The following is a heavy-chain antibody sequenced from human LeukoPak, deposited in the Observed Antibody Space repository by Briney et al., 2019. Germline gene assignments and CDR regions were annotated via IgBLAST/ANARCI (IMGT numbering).Heavy chain of an antibody. Sequence: SETLSLTCTVSGGSISSYYWSWIRQPPGKGLEWIGYIYYSGSTNYNPSLKSRVTISVDTSKNQFSLKLSSVTAADTAVYYCARDEYSSSWYQHWCQGTLVTVSS. D-gene: IGHD6-13*01. CDR1: GGSISSYY. J-gene: IGHJ4*02. V-gene: IGHV4-59*01. CDR2: IYYSGST. CDR3: ARDEYSSSWYQH.